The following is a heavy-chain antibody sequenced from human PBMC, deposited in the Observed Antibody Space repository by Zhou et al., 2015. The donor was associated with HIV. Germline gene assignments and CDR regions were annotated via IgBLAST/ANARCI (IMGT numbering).Heavy chain of an antibody. CDR3: ARNFPKNSIAAAGDY. CDR2: IIPILGIA. D-gene: IGHD6-13*01. J-gene: IGHJ4*02. CDR1: GGTFSSYA. V-gene: IGHV1-69*09. Sequence: QVQLVQSGAEVKKPGSSVKVSCKASGGTFSSYAISWVRQAPGQGLEWMGGIIPILGIANYAQKFQGRVTITADKSTSTAYMELSSLRSEDTAVYYCARNFPKNSIAAAGDYWGQGTLVTVSS.